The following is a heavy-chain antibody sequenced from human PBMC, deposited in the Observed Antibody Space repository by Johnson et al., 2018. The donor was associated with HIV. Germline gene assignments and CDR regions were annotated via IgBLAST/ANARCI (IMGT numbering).Heavy chain of an antibody. CDR3: AKDLDSSSWGAFDI. CDR2: IYSGGST. V-gene: IGHV3-66*01. D-gene: IGHD6-6*01. CDR1: GFTVSRNY. J-gene: IGHJ3*02. Sequence: VQLVESGGGVVQPGGSLRLSCAASGFTVSRNYMSWVRQAPGKGLEWVSVIYSGGSTYHADSVKGRFTISRDNSKNTLYLQMNSLRAEDTAVYYCAKDLDSSSWGAFDIWGQGTMVTVSS.